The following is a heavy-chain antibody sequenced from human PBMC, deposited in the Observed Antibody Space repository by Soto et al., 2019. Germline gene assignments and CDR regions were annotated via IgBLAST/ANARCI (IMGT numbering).Heavy chain of an antibody. CDR3: ARFYYDSSGYLPSPYYYYYGMDV. Sequence: GGPLRLSCAASGFTFSSYWMSWVRQAPGKGLEWVANIKQDGSEKYYVDSVKGRFTISRDSAKNSLYLQMNSLRAEDTAVYYCARFYYDSSGYLPSPYYYYYGMDVWGQGTTVTVS. V-gene: IGHV3-7*04. D-gene: IGHD3-22*01. J-gene: IGHJ6*02. CDR2: IKQDGSEK. CDR1: GFTFSSYW.